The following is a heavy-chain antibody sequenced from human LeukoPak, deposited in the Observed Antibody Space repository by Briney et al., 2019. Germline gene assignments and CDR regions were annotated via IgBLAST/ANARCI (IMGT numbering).Heavy chain of an antibody. D-gene: IGHD6-19*01. J-gene: IGHJ4*02. CDR1: GFTFSSYS. CDR2: ISSSSSYI. Sequence: GSLRLSCAASGFTFSSYSMNWVRQAPGKGLEWVSSISSSSSYIYYADSVKGRFTISRDNAKNSLYLQMNSLRAEDTAVYYCARDFSGYSSGWYPFDYWGQGTLVTVSS. V-gene: IGHV3-21*01. CDR3: ARDFSGYSSGWYPFDY.